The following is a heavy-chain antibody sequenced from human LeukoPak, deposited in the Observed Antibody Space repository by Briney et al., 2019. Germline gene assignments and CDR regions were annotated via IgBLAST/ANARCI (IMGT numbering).Heavy chain of an antibody. Sequence: SETLSLTCSVSGYSISSGYYWGWIRQPPGKGLEWIGTIYYSGTTYYNPSLKSRVTISVDTSKNQFSLKLSSVTAADTAVYYCARGIRDGSIYYYYYYMDVWGKGTTVTVSS. CDR3: ARGIRDGSIYYYYYYMDV. CDR2: IYYSGTT. CDR1: GYSISSGYY. J-gene: IGHJ6*03. V-gene: IGHV4-38-2*02. D-gene: IGHD5-24*01.